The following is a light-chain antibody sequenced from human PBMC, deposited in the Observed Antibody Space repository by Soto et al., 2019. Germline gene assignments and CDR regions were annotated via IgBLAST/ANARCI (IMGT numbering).Light chain of an antibody. Sequence: EIVLAQSPGTLSLSPGEGATLSCRASQSVRDNFLAWYQKKPGQAPTLLIYGASSRATGIPDRFTGSGSGTDFTLTINSQEPEDFGVYYCQQYGSSPPTFGHGTRLDMK. CDR3: QQYGSSPPT. CDR2: GAS. V-gene: IGKV3-20*01. J-gene: IGKJ5*01. CDR1: QSVRDNF.